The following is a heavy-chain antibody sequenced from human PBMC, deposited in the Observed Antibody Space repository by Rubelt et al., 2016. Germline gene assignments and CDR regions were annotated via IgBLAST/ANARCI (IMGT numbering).Heavy chain of an antibody. CDR3: AKQAGGNSDY. J-gene: IGHJ4*02. Sequence: EVQLVESGGVLVQPGGSLRLSCAASGFTFSNYAMTWIRQAPGKGLEWVSGISGSGGSTYYADSVRGRFTISRDNSKNTLFLQMHSLRADDTAVYYCAKQAGGNSDYWGQGTLVTVSS. V-gene: IGHV3-23*04. CDR1: GFTFSNYA. D-gene: IGHD4-23*01. CDR2: ISGSGGST.